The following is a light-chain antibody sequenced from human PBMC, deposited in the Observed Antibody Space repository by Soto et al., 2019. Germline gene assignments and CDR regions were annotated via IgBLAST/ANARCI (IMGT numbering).Light chain of an antibody. CDR2: GAS. J-gene: IGKJ4*01. V-gene: IGKV3-20*01. CDR1: QSVSSSY. Sequence: EIVLTQSPGTLSLSPGERATLSCRASQSVSSSYLAWYQQKPGQAPRLLIYGASSRATGIPDRFSGSGSGTDFTLTISRLEPEDFGVYYCQQYGSSPFNFGGGTKVEIK. CDR3: QQYGSSPFN.